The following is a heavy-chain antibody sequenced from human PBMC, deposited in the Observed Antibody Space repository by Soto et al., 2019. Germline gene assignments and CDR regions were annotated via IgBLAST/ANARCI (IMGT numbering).Heavy chain of an antibody. CDR3: ARDIRGSGWYWDYYYGMDV. J-gene: IGHJ6*02. CDR2: IWYDGSNK. Sequence: QVQLVESGGGVVQPGRSLRLSCAASGFTFSSYGMHWVRQAPGKGLEWVAVIWYDGSNKYYADSVKGRFTISRDNSKNTLYLQMNSLGAEDTAVYYCARDIRGSGWYWDYYYGMDVWGQGTTVTVSS. CDR1: GFTFSSYG. D-gene: IGHD6-19*01. V-gene: IGHV3-33*01.